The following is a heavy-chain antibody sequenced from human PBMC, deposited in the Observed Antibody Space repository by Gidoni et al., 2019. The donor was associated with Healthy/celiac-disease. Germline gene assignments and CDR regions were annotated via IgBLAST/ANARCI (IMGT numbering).Heavy chain of an antibody. CDR3: AHSGAGGSGSSWGWFDP. CDR1: GFSLSTSRVG. J-gene: IGHJ5*02. D-gene: IGHD3-10*01. Sequence: QITLKESGPTLVKPTQTLTLTCTFSGFSLSTSRVGVGWIRQPPGKALEWLALIYWNDDTRYSPSLKSRLTITKDTSKNQVVLTMTNMDPVDTATYYCAHSGAGGSGSSWGWFDPWGQGTLVTVSS. CDR2: IYWNDDT. V-gene: IGHV2-5*01.